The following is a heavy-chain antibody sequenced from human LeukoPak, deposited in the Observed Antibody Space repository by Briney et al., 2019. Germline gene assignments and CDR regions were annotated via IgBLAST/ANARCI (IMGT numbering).Heavy chain of an antibody. CDR2: IYSASSA. V-gene: IGHV3-53*01. D-gene: IGHD6-19*01. J-gene: IGHJ4*02. CDR1: GFTVSINY. CDR3: ARDLASSTGWEFDY. Sequence: GGSRRLSCAASGFTVSINYMSWVRHAPGRGLGWVSLIYSASSAYYADSVKGRFTISRDNTKNTLYLQMNSLRAEDTAMYYCARDLASSTGWEFDYWGQGTLVTVSS.